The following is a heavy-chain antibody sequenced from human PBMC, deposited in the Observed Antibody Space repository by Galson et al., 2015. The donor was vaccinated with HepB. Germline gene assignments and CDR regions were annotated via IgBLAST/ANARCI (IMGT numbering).Heavy chain of an antibody. CDR2: INPNSGGT. V-gene: IGHV1-2*05. CDR3: ARGTPLYSSSWYEGDNWFDP. D-gene: IGHD6-13*01. CDR1: GYTFTGYY. J-gene: IGHJ5*02. Sequence: SVKVSCKASGYTFTGYYMHWVRQAPGQGLEWMGRINPNSGGTNYAQKFQGRVTMTRDTSISTAYMELSRLRSDDTVVYYCARGTPLYSSSWYEGDNWFDPWGQGTLVTVSS.